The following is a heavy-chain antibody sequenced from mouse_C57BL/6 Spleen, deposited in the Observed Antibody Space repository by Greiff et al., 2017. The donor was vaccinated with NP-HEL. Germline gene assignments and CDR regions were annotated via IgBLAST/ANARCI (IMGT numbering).Heavy chain of an antibody. CDR3: ASQVWYFDV. Sequence: QVHVKQSGPELVKPGASVKISCKASGYAFSSSWMNWVKQRPGKGLEWIGRIYPGDGDTNYNGKFKGKATLTADKSSSTAYMQLSSLTSEDSAVYFCASQVWYFDVWGTGTTVTVSS. J-gene: IGHJ1*03. CDR1: GYAFSSSW. V-gene: IGHV1-82*01. D-gene: IGHD2-14*01. CDR2: IYPGDGDT.